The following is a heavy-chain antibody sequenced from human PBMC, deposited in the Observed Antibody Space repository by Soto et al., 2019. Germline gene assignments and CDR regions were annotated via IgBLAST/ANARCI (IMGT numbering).Heavy chain of an antibody. CDR2: IYYSGST. V-gene: IGHV4-31*03. D-gene: IGHD4-17*01. CDR3: ARDWVYGETPQGPFDI. CDR1: GGSISSGGYY. Sequence: ASETLSLTCTVSGGSISSGGYYWSWIRQHPGKGLEWIGYIYYSGSTYYNPSLKSRVTISVDTSKNQFSLKLSSVTAADTAVYYCARDWVYGETPQGPFDIWGQGTMVTVSS. J-gene: IGHJ3*02.